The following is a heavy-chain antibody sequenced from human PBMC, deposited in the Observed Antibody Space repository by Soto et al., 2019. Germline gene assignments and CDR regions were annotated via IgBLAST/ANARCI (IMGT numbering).Heavy chain of an antibody. CDR1: GHTFTSYG. CDR2: ISPYDDNT. J-gene: IGHJ6*02. CDR3: ARGGYYDSSGSRNYHYYGMDA. Sequence: QVQLVQSGTEVKKPGASVKVSCKASGHTFTSYGISWVRQAPGQGLEWMGWISPYDDNTNYAQNLQGRVTMTTDTSTRTAYMELRSLRSDDTAVYYCARGGYYDSSGSRNYHYYGMDAWGQGTTVTVS. V-gene: IGHV1-18*01. D-gene: IGHD3-22*01.